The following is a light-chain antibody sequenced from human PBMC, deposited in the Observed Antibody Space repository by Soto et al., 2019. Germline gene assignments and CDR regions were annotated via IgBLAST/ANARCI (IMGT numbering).Light chain of an antibody. CDR3: QQVKTYPLT. CDR1: QDISSH. CDR2: AAS. V-gene: IGKV1-9*01. Sequence: DIQLTQSPSFLSASVADRVTITCRASQDISSHLAWYQQKPAKAPKLLIYAASTLQSGVPSGFGGSGSGTEFTLTITSLQPEDFATYYCQQVKTYPLTFGGGTKVEIK. J-gene: IGKJ4*01.